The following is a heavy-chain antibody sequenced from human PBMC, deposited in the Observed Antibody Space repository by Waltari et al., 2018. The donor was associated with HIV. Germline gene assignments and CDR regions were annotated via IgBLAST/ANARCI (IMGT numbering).Heavy chain of an antibody. CDR3: ATRPPYRMADVRDWFDP. D-gene: IGHD3-16*02. J-gene: IGHJ5*02. Sequence: VQLHESGPGLVKPSGTLSLTCPVSGGSISGTNWWTWVRQPPGKGLEWIGEIYHDGSIKYNPSLQSRVTISIDKSKNQFSLNLSSATAADTAIYYCATRPPYRMADVRDWFDPWGQGTLVIVSS. CDR2: IYHDGSI. CDR1: GGSISGTNW. V-gene: IGHV4-4*02.